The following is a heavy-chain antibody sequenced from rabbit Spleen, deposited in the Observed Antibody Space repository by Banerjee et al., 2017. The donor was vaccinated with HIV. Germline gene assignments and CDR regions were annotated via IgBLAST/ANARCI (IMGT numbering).Heavy chain of an antibody. V-gene: IGHV1S40*01. CDR3: ARDTGSSFSSYGMDL. CDR1: GFSFSNSDY. CDR2: IDAGSVGNT. J-gene: IGHJ6*01. Sequence: QSLEESGGDLVKPGASLTLTCTASGFSFSNSDYMCWVRQAPGKGPEWIACIDAGSVGNTYYASWAKGRFTVSKTSSTTVTLQMTSLTVADTATYFCARDTGSSFSSYGMDLWGQGTLVTVS. D-gene: IGHD8-1*01.